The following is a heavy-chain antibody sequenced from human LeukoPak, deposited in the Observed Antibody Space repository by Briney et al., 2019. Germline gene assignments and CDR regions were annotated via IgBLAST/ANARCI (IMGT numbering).Heavy chain of an antibody. J-gene: IGHJ6*02. CDR2: ISAYNGNT. D-gene: IGHD6-19*01. CDR1: GYTFSAYY. Sequence: ASVKASCKASGYTFSAYYMHWVRQAPGQGLEWMGWISAYNGNTNYAQKLQGRVTMTTDTSTSTAYMELRSLRSDDTAVYYCARVGDSSLVGYYYYGMDVWGQGTTVTVSS. V-gene: IGHV1-18*04. CDR3: ARVGDSSLVGYYYYGMDV.